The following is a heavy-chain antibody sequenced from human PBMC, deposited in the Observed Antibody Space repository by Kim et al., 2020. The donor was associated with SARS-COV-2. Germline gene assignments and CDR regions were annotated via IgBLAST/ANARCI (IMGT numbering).Heavy chain of an antibody. J-gene: IGHJ3*02. CDR1: GFTFSSYA. CDR2: ISYDGSNK. Sequence: GGSLRLSCAASGFTFSSYAMHWVRQAPGKGLEWVAVISYDGSNKYYADSVKCRFTISTDNSKNTLYLQMNSLRAEDTAVYYCARDFFRYDSSGKTCAFDIWGQGTMVTVSS. V-gene: IGHV3-30*04. CDR3: ARDFFRYDSSGKTCAFDI. D-gene: IGHD3-22*01.